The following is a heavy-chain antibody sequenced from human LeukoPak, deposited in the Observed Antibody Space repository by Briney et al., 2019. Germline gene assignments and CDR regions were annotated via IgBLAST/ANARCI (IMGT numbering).Heavy chain of an antibody. CDR2: IYFSGST. CDR3: ARVGWTTGEYSSSSVDWFDP. J-gene: IGHJ5*02. D-gene: IGHD6-6*01. V-gene: IGHV4-39*07. Sequence: SSQTLSLTCTVSGGSISSGSYYWGWIRQPPGKGLEWIGTIYFSGSTYYNPSLKSRVTMSVDTSKNQFSLKLSSVTAADTAVYYCARVGWTTGEYSSSSVDWFDPWGQGTLVTVSS. CDR1: GGSISSGSYY.